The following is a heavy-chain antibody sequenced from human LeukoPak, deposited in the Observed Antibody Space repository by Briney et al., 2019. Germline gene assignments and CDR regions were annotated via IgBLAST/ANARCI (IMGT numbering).Heavy chain of an antibody. CDR1: EFNFFSYG. CDR3: ARWADYGDNFDY. D-gene: IGHD4-17*01. J-gene: IGHJ4*02. CDR2: ITLSSNYI. V-gene: IGHV3-21*01. Sequence: KPGGSLRLSCVASEFNFFSYGMQWVRQAPGKGLEWVASITLSSNYISYADSLKGRVTISRDNAKNSLYLQMSSLRAEDTAVYYCARWADYGDNFDYWGQGSLVIVSS.